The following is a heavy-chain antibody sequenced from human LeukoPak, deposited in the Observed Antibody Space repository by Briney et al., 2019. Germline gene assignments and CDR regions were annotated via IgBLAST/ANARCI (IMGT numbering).Heavy chain of an antibody. J-gene: IGHJ4*02. CDR1: GGSISSYY. D-gene: IGHD1-26*01. CDR3: ATSDQWRKSGASDC. Sequence: SETLSLTCTVSGGSISSYYWSWIRQPPGKGLEWIGYISYSGSTNYNPSLKSRVTISLDTSKNQFSLKLSSVTAADTAVYYCATSDQWRKSGASDCWGQGTLVTVSS. V-gene: IGHV4-59*01. CDR2: ISYSGST.